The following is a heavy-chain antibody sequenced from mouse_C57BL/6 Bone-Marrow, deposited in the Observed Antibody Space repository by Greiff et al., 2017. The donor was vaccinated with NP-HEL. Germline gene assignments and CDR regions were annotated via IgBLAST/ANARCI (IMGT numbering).Heavy chain of an antibody. CDR3: SRCGSRYYAMDY. D-gene: IGHD1-1*01. J-gene: IGHJ4*01. V-gene: IGHV1-76*01. Sequence: QVQLQQSGAELVRPGASVKLSCKASGYTFTDYYINWVKQRPGQGLEWIARIYPGSGNTYYNEKFKGKATLTAEKSSSTAYMQLSSLTSEDSAVYFWSRCGSRYYAMDYWGQGTSVTVSS. CDR1: GYTFTDYY. CDR2: IYPGSGNT.